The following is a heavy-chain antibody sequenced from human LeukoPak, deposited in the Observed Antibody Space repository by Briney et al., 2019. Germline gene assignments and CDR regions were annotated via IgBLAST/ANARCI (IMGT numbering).Heavy chain of an antibody. CDR2: ISAYNGNT. J-gene: IGHJ4*02. Sequence: GASVKVCCKASGYTSTSYGISWVRQAPGQGHEWMGWISAYNGNTNYAQKLQGRVTMTTDTSTSTAYMELRSLRSDDTAVYYCARDDYGDYYDYWGQGTLVTVSS. CDR3: ARDDYGDYYDY. V-gene: IGHV1-18*01. D-gene: IGHD4-17*01. CDR1: GYTSTSYG.